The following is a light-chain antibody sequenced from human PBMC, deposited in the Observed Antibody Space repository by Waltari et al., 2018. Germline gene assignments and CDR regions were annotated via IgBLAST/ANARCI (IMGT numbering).Light chain of an antibody. CDR1: QRVRSTY. Sequence: PGERATLSCRASQRVRSTYLAWYQQKPGRAPRLLIYGASSRATGIPARFSGSGSGTDFTLTISRLEPEDFAVYYCQQYGISPYTFGQGTKLEIK. CDR2: GAS. V-gene: IGKV3-20*01. CDR3: QQYGISPYT. J-gene: IGKJ2*01.